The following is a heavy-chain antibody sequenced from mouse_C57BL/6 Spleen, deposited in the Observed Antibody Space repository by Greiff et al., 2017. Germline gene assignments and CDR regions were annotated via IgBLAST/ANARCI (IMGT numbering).Heavy chain of an antibody. CDR3: ARRLLRYPAWFAY. CDR1: GYTFTSYW. Sequence: QVQLQQPGAELVKPGASVKLSCKASGYTFTSYWMHWVKQRPGQGLEWIGMIHPNSGSTNYNEKFKSKATLTVDKSSSTAYMQLSSLTSEDSAVYYCARRLLRYPAWFAYWGQGTLVTVSA. V-gene: IGHV1-64*01. CDR2: IHPNSGST. J-gene: IGHJ3*01. D-gene: IGHD1-1*01.